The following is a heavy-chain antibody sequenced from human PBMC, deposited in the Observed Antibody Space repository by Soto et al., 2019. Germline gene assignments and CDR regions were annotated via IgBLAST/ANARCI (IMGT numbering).Heavy chain of an antibody. D-gene: IGHD6-19*01. CDR2: IYYSGST. J-gene: IGHJ4*02. CDR1: GGSISSSSYY. CDR3: ARHVRGGWTDYFDY. Sequence: SETLSLTCTVSGGSISSSSYYWGWIRQPPGKGLEWIGSIYYSGSTYYNPSLKSRVTISVDTSKNQFSLKLSSVTAADTAVYYCARHVRGGWTDYFDYWGQGTLVTVSS. V-gene: IGHV4-39*01.